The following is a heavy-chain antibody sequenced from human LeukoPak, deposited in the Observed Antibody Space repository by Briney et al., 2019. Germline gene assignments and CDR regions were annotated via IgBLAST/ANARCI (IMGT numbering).Heavy chain of an antibody. V-gene: IGHV3-23*01. D-gene: IGHD6-19*01. Sequence: GGSLRLSCAASEFTFSGYGMTWVRQAPGKGLEWVSGISGGGADTKYADSVKGRFTISRDNSKNTLYLQMSSLRGEDTAVYYCAREGDGYSSGCPDYWGQGTLVTVSS. J-gene: IGHJ4*02. CDR2: ISGGGADT. CDR3: AREGDGYSSGCPDY. CDR1: EFTFSGYG.